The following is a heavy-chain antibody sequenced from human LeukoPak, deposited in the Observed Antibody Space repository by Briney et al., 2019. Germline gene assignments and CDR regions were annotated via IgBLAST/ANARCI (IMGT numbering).Heavy chain of an antibody. CDR1: GYSFTTYW. D-gene: IGHD6-19*01. V-gene: IGHV1-18*04. CDR2: ISAYNGNT. Sequence: GESLKISCKASGYSFTTYWIGWVRQAPGQGLEWMGWISAYNGNTNYAQKLQGRVTMTTDTSTSTAYMELRSLRSDDTAVYYCARLMYSSGWFFDYWGQGTLVTVSS. J-gene: IGHJ4*02. CDR3: ARLMYSSGWFFDY.